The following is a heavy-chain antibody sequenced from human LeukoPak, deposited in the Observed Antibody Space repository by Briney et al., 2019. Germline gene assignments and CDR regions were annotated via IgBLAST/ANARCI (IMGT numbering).Heavy chain of an antibody. CDR3: ARDDCGATCYPGGC. CDR1: GYTFTNYV. CDR2: IKAGNGDT. J-gene: IGHJ4*02. Sequence: ASVKDSCKASGYTFTNYVVHWVRQAPGQRPEWMGWIKAGNGDTKYSPNFQGRVTITRDTSASTAYMELSSLTSEDTALYYCARDDCGATCYPGGCGGQGTLVTVSA. D-gene: IGHD2-21*01. V-gene: IGHV1-3*01.